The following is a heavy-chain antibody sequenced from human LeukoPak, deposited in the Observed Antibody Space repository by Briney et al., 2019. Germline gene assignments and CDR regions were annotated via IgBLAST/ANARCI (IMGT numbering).Heavy chain of an antibody. V-gene: IGHV3-30-3*01. CDR1: GFTFSSST. CDR2: ISPDGSKA. CDR3: VRVGYYDSSGAPRAYDM. Sequence: SGRSLRLSCAASGFTFSSSTMHWVRQAPGKGPEWVAVISPDGSKAWYADSVKGRFTISRDNAKNTLYLQMNSLRAEDTAVYYCVRVGYYDSSGAPRAYDMWGQGTMLTVSS. J-gene: IGHJ3*02. D-gene: IGHD3-22*01.